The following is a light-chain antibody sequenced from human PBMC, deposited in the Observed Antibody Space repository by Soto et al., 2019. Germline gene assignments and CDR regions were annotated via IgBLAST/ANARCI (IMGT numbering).Light chain of an antibody. Sequence: EIVLTQSPATLSLSPGERATLSCRASESISNNYLAWYQQRPGQAPRLLICGASIRATDIPGRFGGHGWGTVFLLSINRLEPEDAAVYYRQQYSGSPWTFGQGTKVDSK. J-gene: IGKJ1*01. V-gene: IGKV3-20*01. CDR1: ESISNNY. CDR2: GAS. CDR3: QQYSGSPWT.